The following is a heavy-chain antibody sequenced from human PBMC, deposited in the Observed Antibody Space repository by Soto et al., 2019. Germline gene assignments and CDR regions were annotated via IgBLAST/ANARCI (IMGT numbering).Heavy chain of an antibody. Sequence: QVQLVESGGGVVQPGRSLRLSCAASGFTFSSYGMHWVRQAPGKGLEWVAVISYDGNNKYYADSVKGRFTISRDNSKNTLYLQMNSLRAEDTALYYCAKDLAQIPDYCGHGTLVTVSS. CDR3: AKDLAQIPDY. V-gene: IGHV3-30*18. CDR2: ISYDGNNK. J-gene: IGHJ4*01. D-gene: IGHD2-21*01. CDR1: GFTFSSYG.